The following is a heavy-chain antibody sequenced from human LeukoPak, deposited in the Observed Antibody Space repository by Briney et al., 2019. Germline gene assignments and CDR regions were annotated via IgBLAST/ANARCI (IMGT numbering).Heavy chain of an antibody. J-gene: IGHJ4*02. CDR3: AREAVAGISGGYFDY. CDR2: IYTSGST. V-gene: IGHV4-4*07. Sequence: PSETLSLTCTVSGGSISSYYWSWIRQPAGKGLEWIGRIYTSGSTNYNPSLKSRVTISVDTSKNQFSLKLSSVTAADTAVYYCAREAVAGISGGYFDYWGQGTLVTVSS. CDR1: GGSISSYY. D-gene: IGHD6-19*01.